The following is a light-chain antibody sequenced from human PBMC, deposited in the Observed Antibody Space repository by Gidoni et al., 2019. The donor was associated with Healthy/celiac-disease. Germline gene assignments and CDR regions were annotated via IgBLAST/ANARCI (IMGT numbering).Light chain of an antibody. CDR2: AAS. V-gene: IGKV1-39*01. CDR3: QQSYSTPYT. CDR1: SY. J-gene: IGKJ2*01. Sequence: SYLNWYQQKPGKAPKLLTYAASSLQSGVPSRFSGSGSGTDFTLTISSLQPEDFATYYCQQSYSTPYTFGQGTKLEIK.